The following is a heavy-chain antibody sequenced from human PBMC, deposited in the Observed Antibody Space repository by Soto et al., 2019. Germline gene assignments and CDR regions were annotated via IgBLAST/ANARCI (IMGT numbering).Heavy chain of an antibody. CDR1: GFTFSSYG. Sequence: QVQLVESGGGVVQPGRSLRLSCAASGFTFSSYGIHWVRQAPGKGLEWVAVISYDGSNKYYADSVKGRFTISRDNSKNMLYLQMNSLRTEDTAVYYCAKGGVGVVTGMVDYWGQGTLVTVSS. D-gene: IGHD2-21*02. CDR2: ISYDGSNK. V-gene: IGHV3-30*18. CDR3: AKGGVGVVTGMVDY. J-gene: IGHJ4*02.